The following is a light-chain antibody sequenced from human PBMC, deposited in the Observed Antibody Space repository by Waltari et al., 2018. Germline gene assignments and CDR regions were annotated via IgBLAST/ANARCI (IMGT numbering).Light chain of an antibody. V-gene: IGKV4-1*01. Sequence: DIVMTQYPDSLAVSLGERATINCKSSQRVLYSSNNKNYIAWYQQKPGQPPKLLIYWASTREFGVPDRFSGSGSGTDFTLTISSLQAEDVAVYYCQQYYSTPRTFGQGTRLEIK. CDR1: QRVLYSSNNKNY. J-gene: IGKJ5*01. CDR2: WAS. CDR3: QQYYSTPRT.